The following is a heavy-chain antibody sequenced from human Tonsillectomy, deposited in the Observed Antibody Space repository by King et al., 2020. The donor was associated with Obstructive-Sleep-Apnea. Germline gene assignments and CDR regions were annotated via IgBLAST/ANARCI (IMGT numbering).Heavy chain of an antibody. CDR1: GFTFSSYG. CDR2: IRYDGSNK. D-gene: IGHD2-15*01. Sequence: QLVQSGGGVVQPGGSLRLSCAASGFTFSSYGMHWVRQAPGKGLEWVAFIRYDGSNKYYADSVKGRFTISRDNSKNTLYLQMNSLRAEDTTVYYCAKSARGSGGSWFDPWGQGTLVTVSS. CDR3: AKSARGSGGSWFDP. V-gene: IGHV3-30*02. J-gene: IGHJ5*02.